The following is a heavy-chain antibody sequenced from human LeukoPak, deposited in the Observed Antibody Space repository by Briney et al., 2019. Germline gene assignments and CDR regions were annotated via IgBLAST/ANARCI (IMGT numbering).Heavy chain of an antibody. D-gene: IGHD1-26*01. CDR2: ITSSSYI. CDR1: GFTFSNYN. CDR3: ARDPYSGNYGDYYYYMDV. Sequence: PGGSLRLSCAASGFTFSNYNMNWVRQAPGKGLEGVSSITSSSYIYYADSVKGRFTISRDNAKSSLYLQMNSLRDEDTAVYYCARDPYSGNYGDYYYYMDVWGKGTTVTISS. V-gene: IGHV3-21*01. J-gene: IGHJ6*03.